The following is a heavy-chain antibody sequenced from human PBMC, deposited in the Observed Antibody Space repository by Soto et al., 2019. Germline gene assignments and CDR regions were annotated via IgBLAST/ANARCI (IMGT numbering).Heavy chain of an antibody. Sequence: SETKCLTSSVADGKIRSGGCYWSWIRQHPGKGLEWIGYIYYSGSTYYNPSLKSRVTISVDTSKNQFSLKLSSVTAADTAVYYCARDVGDGFDYWGQGTLVTVSS. V-gene: IGHV4-31*03. CDR3: ARDVGDGFDY. J-gene: IGHJ4*02. CDR1: DGKIRSGGCY. D-gene: IGHD3-3*01. CDR2: IYYSGST.